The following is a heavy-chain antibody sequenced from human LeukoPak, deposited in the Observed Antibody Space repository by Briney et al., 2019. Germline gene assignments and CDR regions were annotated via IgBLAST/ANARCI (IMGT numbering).Heavy chain of an antibody. J-gene: IGHJ4*02. CDR2: ISGGSSYI. D-gene: IGHD2/OR15-2a*01. V-gene: IGHV3-21*01. Sequence: PGGPLRLSCVASGFTFSTYIMNWVRQPPGKGLEWVSSISGGSSYIQYTDSLKGRFTISRDNVKNSVYLQMYFCARDHDSNSASLHYWGQGTLVTVSS. CDR1: GFTFSTYI. CDR3: LHY.